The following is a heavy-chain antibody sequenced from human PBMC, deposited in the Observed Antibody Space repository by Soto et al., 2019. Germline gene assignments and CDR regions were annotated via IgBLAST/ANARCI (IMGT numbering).Heavy chain of an antibody. CDR3: ARAPYYYDSRGYWAY. CDR1: GFNFSSYS. CDR2: ISSSSSYI. J-gene: IGHJ4*02. Sequence: GGSLRLSCAASGFNFSSYSMNWVRQAPGKGLEWVSSISSSSSYIYYADSVKGRFTISRDNAKNSLYLQMNSLRAEDTAVYYCARAPYYYDSRGYWAYWGQGTLVTVSS. V-gene: IGHV3-21*01. D-gene: IGHD3-22*01.